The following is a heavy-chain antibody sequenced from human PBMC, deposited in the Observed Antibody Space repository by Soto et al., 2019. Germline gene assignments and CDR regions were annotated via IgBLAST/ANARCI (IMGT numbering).Heavy chain of an antibody. V-gene: IGHV1-58*01. CDR1: GFTFTSSA. J-gene: IGHJ4*02. D-gene: IGHD3-3*01. Sequence: SVKVSCKASGFTFTSSAVQWVRQARGQRLEWIGWIVVGSGNTNYAQKFQERVTITRDMSTSTAYMELSSLRSEDTAVYYCAADLYYDFWSGYSYYYWGQGTLVTVSS. CDR2: IVVGSGNT. CDR3: AADLYYDFWSGYSYYY.